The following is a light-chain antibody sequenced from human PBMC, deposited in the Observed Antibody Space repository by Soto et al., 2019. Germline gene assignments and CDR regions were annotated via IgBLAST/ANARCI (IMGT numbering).Light chain of an antibody. CDR1: SGDIAGTY. Sequence: NFMLTQPHSLSESPGKTVTISCTRSSGDIAGTYVQWYQQRPGSAPTAVIFEDDQRPSGVPDRFSGSIDRSSNSASLTISGLRTEDEADYYCQSYDSSIRGVFGGGTQLTVL. CDR2: EDD. V-gene: IGLV6-57*03. CDR3: QSYDSSIRGV. J-gene: IGLJ3*02.